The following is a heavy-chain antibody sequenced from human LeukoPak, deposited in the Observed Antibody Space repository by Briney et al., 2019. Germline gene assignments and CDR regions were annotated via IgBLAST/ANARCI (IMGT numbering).Heavy chain of an antibody. D-gene: IGHD5-12*01. CDR2: MNPNSGNT. J-gene: IGHJ2*01. CDR1: GYTFTSYD. CDR3: ARRRGYSHHPDDWYFDF. V-gene: IGHV1-8*01. Sequence: VASVKVSCKASGYTFTSYDINWVRQATGQGLEWMGWMNPNSGNTGSAQKFQGRVTMTRDTAISTAYMELSSLRSEDTAVYYCARRRGYSHHPDDWYFDFWGRGTLVTVSS.